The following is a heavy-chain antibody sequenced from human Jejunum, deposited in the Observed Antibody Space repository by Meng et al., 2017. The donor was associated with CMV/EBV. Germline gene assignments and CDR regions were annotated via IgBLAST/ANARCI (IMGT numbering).Heavy chain of an antibody. CDR1: GHTLRELS. CDR3: ATDLGMVGIFSGDS. V-gene: IGHV1-24*01. D-gene: IGHD1-26*01. CDR2: FDPEDGET. Sequence: GHTLRELSLPWVRPAPGKGLEWMGGFDPEDGETIYAQTFKGRITMTEDTSTDTSHMELSSLTSEDTAIYYCATDLGMVGIFSGDSWGQGTLVTVSS. J-gene: IGHJ4*02.